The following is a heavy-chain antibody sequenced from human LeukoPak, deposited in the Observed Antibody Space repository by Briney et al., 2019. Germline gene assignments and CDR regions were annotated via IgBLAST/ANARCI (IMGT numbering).Heavy chain of an antibody. Sequence: PGGSLRLSCAASGFTFSSYWMSWVRQAPGKGLEWVANIKQDGSEKYYVDSVKGRFTISRDNAKNSLYLQMNSLRAEDTAVYYCARENPERYCSGGSCYLYYFDYWGQGTLVTVSS. CDR2: IKQDGSEK. CDR1: GFTFSSYW. CDR3: ARENPERYCSGGSCYLYYFDY. J-gene: IGHJ4*02. D-gene: IGHD2-15*01. V-gene: IGHV3-7*01.